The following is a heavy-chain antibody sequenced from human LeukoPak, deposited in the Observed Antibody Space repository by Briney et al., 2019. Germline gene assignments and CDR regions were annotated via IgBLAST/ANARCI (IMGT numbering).Heavy chain of an antibody. CDR3: AEWFYDY. Sequence: SETLSLTCAVYGGSFSGYYWSWIRQPPGKGLEWIGEINHSGSTNYNPSLKSRVTISVDTSKNQFSLKLSSVTAADTAVYYCAEWFYDYWGQGTLATVSS. V-gene: IGHV4-34*01. D-gene: IGHD3-3*01. CDR1: GGSFSGYY. J-gene: IGHJ4*02. CDR2: INHSGST.